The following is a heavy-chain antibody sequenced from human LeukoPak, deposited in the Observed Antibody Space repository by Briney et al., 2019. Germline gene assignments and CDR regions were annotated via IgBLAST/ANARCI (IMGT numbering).Heavy chain of an antibody. CDR2: IYENGGTT. CDR3: AKDRYSSSPPSDY. Sequence: GGSLRLSCVGSGFTFRSHAMSWVRQAPEKGLEFVSGIYENGGTTYYADSVKGRFSISRDNSKNTLYLQMNSLRAEDTAVYYCAKDRYSSSPPSDYWGQGTLVTVSS. CDR1: GFTFRSHA. J-gene: IGHJ4*02. V-gene: IGHV3-23*01. D-gene: IGHD6-13*01.